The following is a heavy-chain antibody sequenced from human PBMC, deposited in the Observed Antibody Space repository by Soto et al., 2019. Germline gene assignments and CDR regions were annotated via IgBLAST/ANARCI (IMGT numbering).Heavy chain of an antibody. D-gene: IGHD2-15*01. J-gene: IGHJ6*03. V-gene: IGHV1-3*01. Sequence: ASVKVSCKASGYTFTSYAMHWVRQAPGQRLEWMGWINAGNGNTKYSQKFQGRVTITRDTSASTAYMELSSLRSEDTAVYYCARDLILCSGGSCYYMDVSGKATTVSVSS. CDR1: GYTFTSYA. CDR2: INAGNGNT. CDR3: ARDLILCSGGSCYYMDV.